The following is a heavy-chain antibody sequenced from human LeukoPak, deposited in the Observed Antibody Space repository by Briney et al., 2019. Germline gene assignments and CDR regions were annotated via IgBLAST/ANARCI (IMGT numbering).Heavy chain of an antibody. D-gene: IGHD5-12*01. V-gene: IGHV1-2*02. CDR3: ARGGYSGFDPFDY. CDR2: TNPISGVT. CDR1: GYTFTGYY. J-gene: IGHJ4*02. Sequence: GASVKVSCKASGYTFTGYYMHWVRQAPGQRLDWMGWTNPISGVTNFAQNFLGIVTMSRDTSIRTAYLNMYSLAFDDTAVFYCARGGYSGFDPFDYWGRGTLVTVSS.